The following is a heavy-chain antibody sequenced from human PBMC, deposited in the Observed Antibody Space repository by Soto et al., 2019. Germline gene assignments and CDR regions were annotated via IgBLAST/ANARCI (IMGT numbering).Heavy chain of an antibody. CDR2: ITASNGNT. V-gene: IGHV1-18*04. D-gene: IGHD5-18*01. CDR3: ARGYSYGSYWYYDL. J-gene: IGHJ2*01. CDR1: GFTLTGFG. Sequence: ASVKVSCKASGFTLTGFGITWVRQAPGQGLEWMGWITASNGNTNYAQNLQGRVTMTTDTSTSTAYMELWRLGSDDTAVYYCARGYSYGSYWYYDLWGRRTLVTVSS.